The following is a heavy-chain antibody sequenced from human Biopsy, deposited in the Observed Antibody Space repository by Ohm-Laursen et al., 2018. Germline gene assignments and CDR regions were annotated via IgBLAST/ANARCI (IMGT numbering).Heavy chain of an antibody. D-gene: IGHD6-19*01. Sequence: SVKVSCKASGYSSTSYYLHWVRQAPGQGLEWMGWISPKSGGTNYAQKFQGNITMTKNTSMSTAYMEMSRLRSDDTAVYYCALQSVAQMKNFDYWGQGTLVTVSS. CDR1: GYSSTSYY. CDR2: ISPKSGGT. CDR3: ALQSVAQMKNFDY. J-gene: IGHJ4*02. V-gene: IGHV1-2*02.